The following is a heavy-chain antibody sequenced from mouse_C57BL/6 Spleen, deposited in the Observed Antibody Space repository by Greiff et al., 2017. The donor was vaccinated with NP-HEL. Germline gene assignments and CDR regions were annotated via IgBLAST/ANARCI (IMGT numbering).Heavy chain of an antibody. CDR3: ARDGYGWYFDV. V-gene: IGHV3-6*01. J-gene: IGHJ1*03. CDR1: GYSITSGYY. CDR2: ISYDGCN. Sequence: EVQLLESGPGLVKPSQSLSLTCSVTGYSITSGYYWNWIRQSPGNILEWMGYISYDGCNNYNPSLKNRTSITRDTSKNQFFLQLNTVTTEDTAAYYCARDGYGWYFDVWGTGTTVTVSS. D-gene: IGHD2-2*01.